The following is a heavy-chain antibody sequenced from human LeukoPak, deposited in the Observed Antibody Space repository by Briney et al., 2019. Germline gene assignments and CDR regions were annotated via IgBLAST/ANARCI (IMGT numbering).Heavy chain of an antibody. CDR2: ISGSGTTI. Sequence: GGSLRLSCAASGFTFSSYEMNWVRQAPGKGLEWVSYISGSGTTIYYAGSVKGRFTISRDNAKNSLYLQMNSLRAEDTAVYFCARDRSSVTAWVDYWGQGTLVTVSS. CDR1: GFTFSSYE. CDR3: ARDRSSVTAWVDY. D-gene: IGHD2-21*02. J-gene: IGHJ4*02. V-gene: IGHV3-48*03.